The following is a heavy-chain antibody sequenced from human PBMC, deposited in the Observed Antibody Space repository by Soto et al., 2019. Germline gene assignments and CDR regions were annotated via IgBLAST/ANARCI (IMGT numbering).Heavy chain of an antibody. J-gene: IGHJ4*02. V-gene: IGHV4-34*01. CDR3: ARGRFLEWLSIGYYFDY. CDR2: INHSGST. D-gene: IGHD3-3*01. Sequence: SETLSLTCAVYGGSFSGYYWSWIRQPPGKGLEWIGEINHSGSTNYNPSLKSRVTISVDTSKNQFSLKLSSVTAADTAVYYCARGRFLEWLSIGYYFDYWGQGTLVTVSS. CDR1: GGSFSGYY.